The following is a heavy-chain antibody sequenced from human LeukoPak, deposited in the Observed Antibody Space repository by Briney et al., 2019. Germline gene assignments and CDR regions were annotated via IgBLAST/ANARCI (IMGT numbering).Heavy chain of an antibody. CDR3: ERHVDDILTGTKFDY. D-gene: IGHD3-9*01. CDR2: IYPGDSDT. V-gene: IGHV5-51*01. Sequence: PGESLKISCKGSGYSFTSYWIGWVRQMPGKGLEWMGIIYPGDSDTRYNPSFQGQVTISADKSISTAYLQWSSLKASDTAMYYCERHVDDILTGTKFDYWGQGTPVTVSS. J-gene: IGHJ4*02. CDR1: GYSFTSYW.